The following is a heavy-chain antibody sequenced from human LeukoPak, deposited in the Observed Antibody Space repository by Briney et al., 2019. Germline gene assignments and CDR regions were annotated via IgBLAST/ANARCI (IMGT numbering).Heavy chain of an antibody. D-gene: IGHD1-26*01. V-gene: IGHV1-18*01. CDR2: ISAYNGNT. CDR1: GYTFTSYG. CDR3: ASVVGDTILDY. J-gene: IGHJ4*02. Sequence: ASVKVSCKASGYTFTSYGISWVRQAPGQGLEWMVGISAYNGNTKYAQKFQGRVTMTKDTSTSTAYIELRSLRSDDTAVYYCASVVGDTILDYWGQGTLVTVSS.